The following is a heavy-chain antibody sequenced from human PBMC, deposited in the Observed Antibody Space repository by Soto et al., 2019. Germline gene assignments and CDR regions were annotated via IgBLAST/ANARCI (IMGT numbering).Heavy chain of an antibody. D-gene: IGHD3-22*01. CDR2: ISSSSSYT. V-gene: IGHV3-11*03. Sequence: GGSMRLSCAASGFTFSDYYMSWIRQAPGKGLEWVSYISSSSSYTNYADSVKGRFTISRDNAKNSLYLQMNSLRAEDTAVYYCARSITDYYDSSGYYDDYWGQGALVTVSS. CDR3: ARSITDYYDSSGYYDDY. J-gene: IGHJ4*02. CDR1: GFTFSDYY.